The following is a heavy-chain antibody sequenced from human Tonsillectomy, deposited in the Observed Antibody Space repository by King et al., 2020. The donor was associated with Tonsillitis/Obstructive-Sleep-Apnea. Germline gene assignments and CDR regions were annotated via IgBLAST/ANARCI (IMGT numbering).Heavy chain of an antibody. CDR2: IYPGDSDT. J-gene: IGHJ3*02. D-gene: IGHD2-2*02. V-gene: IGHV5-51*01. Sequence: QLVQSGAEVKKPGESLKISCKGSGYSFTNYWIGWVRQMPGKGLEWMGIIYPGDSDTRYSPSFQGQVTISADRSISTAYLQCSSLKASDTAMYYCARILVALTAAISGAFDIWGQGTMVTVSS. CDR3: ARILVALTAAISGAFDI. CDR1: GYSFTNYW.